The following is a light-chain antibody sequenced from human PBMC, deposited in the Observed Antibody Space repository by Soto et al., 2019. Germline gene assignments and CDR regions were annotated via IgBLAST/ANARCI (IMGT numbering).Light chain of an antibody. J-gene: IGKJ4*01. V-gene: IGKV3-20*01. CDR1: RSVSDNY. CDR2: GAS. CDR3: QQYDASAPLT. Sequence: EVVLTQSPGTLSLSPGDTATLSCRASRSVSDNYLAWYQQKPGRAPRLLIFGASIRATGIPDRFIGSAYGTDCTLTITGLEPDDFAVYYCQQYDASAPLTFGVGNRVDMK.